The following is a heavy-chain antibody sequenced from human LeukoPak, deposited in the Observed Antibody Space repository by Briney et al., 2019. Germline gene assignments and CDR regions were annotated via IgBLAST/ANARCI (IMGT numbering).Heavy chain of an antibody. CDR1: GFTFNTYS. CDR2: ISSSSSYI. V-gene: IGHV3-21*01. CDR3: ARDLGRSGYYTIDAFDI. Sequence: GGSLRLSCAASGFTFNTYSMNWVRKAPGKGLGWVSSISSSSSYIYYADSVKGRFTISRDNAKNSLYLQMNSLRAEDTAVYYCARDLGRSGYYTIDAFDIWGQGTMVTVSS. J-gene: IGHJ3*02. D-gene: IGHD3-22*01.